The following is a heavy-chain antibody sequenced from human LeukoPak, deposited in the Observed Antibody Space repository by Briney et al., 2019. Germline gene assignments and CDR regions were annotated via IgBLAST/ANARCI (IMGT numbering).Heavy chain of an antibody. CDR2: INSDGSST. Sequence: EGSLRLSCAASAFTFSSNWMHWVRQAPGMGLVWVSRINSDGSSTTYADFVKGRFTISRDNAKNTLYLQMNSLRAEDTAVYYCARGQLPSGQWRPPYGMDVWGQGTTVTVSS. V-gene: IGHV3-74*01. J-gene: IGHJ6*02. CDR3: ARGQLPSGQWRPPYGMDV. CDR1: AFTFSSNW. D-gene: IGHD6-19*01.